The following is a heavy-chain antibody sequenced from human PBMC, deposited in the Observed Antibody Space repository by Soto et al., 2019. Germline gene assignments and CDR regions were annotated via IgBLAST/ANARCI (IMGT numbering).Heavy chain of an antibody. CDR3: AKTRITSGFSAFDI. Sequence: QVQLVQSGAEVKKPGASVKASCKASGYTFTDYYMQWVRQAPGQGLEWMGWINPNGGVTDYAQRFQGRVTMTRDTSISTAYMELSRLTSDDTAVYYCAKTRITSGFSAFDIWGQGTMVAVSS. D-gene: IGHD3-3*01. CDR2: INPNGGVT. V-gene: IGHV1-2*02. CDR1: GYTFTDYY. J-gene: IGHJ3*02.